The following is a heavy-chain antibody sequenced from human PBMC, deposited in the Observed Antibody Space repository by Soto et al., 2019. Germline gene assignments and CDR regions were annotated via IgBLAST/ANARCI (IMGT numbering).Heavy chain of an antibody. CDR3: AREGPPIATPD. CDR1: GGTFSSYT. CDR2: IIPILGIA. J-gene: IGHJ4*02. D-gene: IGHD6-13*01. V-gene: IGHV1-69*08. Sequence: QVQLVQSGAEVKKPGSSVKVSCKASGGTFSSYTISWVRQAPGQGLEWMGRIIPILGIANYAQKFQGRVTITADKSTSTAYRELSSLRSEDTAVYYCAREGPPIATPDWGQGTLVTVSS.